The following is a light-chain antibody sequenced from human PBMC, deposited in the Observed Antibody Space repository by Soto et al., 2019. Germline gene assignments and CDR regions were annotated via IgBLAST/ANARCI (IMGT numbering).Light chain of an antibody. Sequence: QSVLTQSPSASASLGASVKLTCTLSSGHSSYTIAWHQQQPEKGPRYLMTLNSDGSHSKGDGIPDRFSGSSSGAERYLSISSLQSEDEADYYCQTWGTGIEVFGGGTSSPS. CDR1: SGHSSYT. CDR2: LNSDGSH. CDR3: QTWGTGIEV. J-gene: IGLJ3*02. V-gene: IGLV4-69*01.